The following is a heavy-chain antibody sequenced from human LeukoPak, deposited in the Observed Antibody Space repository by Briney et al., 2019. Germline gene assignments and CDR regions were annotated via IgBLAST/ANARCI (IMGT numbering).Heavy chain of an antibody. D-gene: IGHD2-15*01. CDR2: ISGSGDGT. CDR3: AKDGSPQFSYYQYYYGMDV. CDR1: GFTFSNYA. Sequence: GGSLRLSCAASGFTFSNYAMTWVRQAPEKGLEWVSVISGSGDGTYYADFVKGRFAVSRDNSKNTLYLQMNSLRAEDTAVYYCAKDGSPQFSYYQYYYGMDVWGQGTTVTVSS. J-gene: IGHJ6*02. V-gene: IGHV3-23*01.